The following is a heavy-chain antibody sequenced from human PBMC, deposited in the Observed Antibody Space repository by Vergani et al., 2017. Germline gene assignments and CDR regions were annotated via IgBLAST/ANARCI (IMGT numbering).Heavy chain of an antibody. D-gene: IGHD6-13*01. CDR2: IYYSGST. Sequence: QLQLQESGPGLVKPSETLSLTCTVSGGSISSSSYYWGWIRQPPGKGLEWIGSIYYSGSTYYNPSLKSRVTISVDTSKNQFSLKLSSVTAADTAVYYCARHGEQQRWVDYWGQGTLVTVSS. CDR3: ARHGEQQRWVDY. V-gene: IGHV4-39*01. CDR1: GGSISSSSYY. J-gene: IGHJ4*02.